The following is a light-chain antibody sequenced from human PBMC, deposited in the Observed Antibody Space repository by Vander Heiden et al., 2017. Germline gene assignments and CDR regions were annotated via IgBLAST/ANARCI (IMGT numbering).Light chain of an antibody. V-gene: IGLV1-44*01. CDR2: TNY. Sequence: QSVLTQPPSASGTPGQRVTISCSGSSANIGTNFVSWYQKVPGTATKLGMYTNYLRPSGVPGRFSGSKSGTSYYLAISGLQSEDESDYDWATWDDSLSQPVFGGGTKL. CDR3: ATWDDSLSQPV. J-gene: IGLJ2*01. CDR1: SANIGTNF.